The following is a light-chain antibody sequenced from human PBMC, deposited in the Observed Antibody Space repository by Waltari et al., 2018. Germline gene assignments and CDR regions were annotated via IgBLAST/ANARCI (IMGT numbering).Light chain of an antibody. CDR2: CAS. Sequence: DIQMTQSPSSLFASVGDRVTITCQASQDISKNLHWFQQKPGKAPNLLIYCASSLHTGVPSRFSGSKSGTHFTFTISSLRPEDIATYYCLQYHTFPLTFGGGTKVEIK. CDR3: LQYHTFPLT. CDR1: QDISKN. V-gene: IGKV1-33*01. J-gene: IGKJ4*01.